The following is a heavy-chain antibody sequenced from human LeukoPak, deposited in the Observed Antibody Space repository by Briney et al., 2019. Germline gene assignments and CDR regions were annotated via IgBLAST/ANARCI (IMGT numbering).Heavy chain of an antibody. J-gene: IGHJ4*02. V-gene: IGHV3-30*18. CDR3: AKDRGMFLVGYLDY. Sequence: PGGSLRLSCAASGFTFSSYGMHWVRQAPGKGLEWLAVLSHDGSNKQYADSVKGRFTISRDNSKSTLYLQMNSLRAEDTAVYYCAKDRGMFLVGYLDYWGQGTLVTVSS. D-gene: IGHD2-15*01. CDR2: LSHDGSNK. CDR1: GFTFSSYG.